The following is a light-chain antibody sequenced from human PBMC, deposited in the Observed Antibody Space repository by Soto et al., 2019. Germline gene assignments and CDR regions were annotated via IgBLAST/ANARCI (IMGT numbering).Light chain of an antibody. CDR2: EVS. CDR3: SSCTTSATYV. Sequence: QSALTQPASVSGSPGQSITISCTGTSSDVGGYNYVSWYQHRPGKVPKLLISEVSKGPSGVSSRFSGSKSGNTASLTISGLQADDEADYFCSSCTTSATYVFGTGTKVTVL. V-gene: IGLV2-14*01. CDR1: SSDVGGYNY. J-gene: IGLJ1*01.